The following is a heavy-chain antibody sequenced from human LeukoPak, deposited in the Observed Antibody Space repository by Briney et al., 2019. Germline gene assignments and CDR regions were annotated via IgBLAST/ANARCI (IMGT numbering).Heavy chain of an antibody. CDR1: GFTFSNAW. D-gene: IGHD3-22*01. Sequence: GSLRLSCAASGFTFSNAWMSWIRQPPGKGLEWIGEINHSGSTNYNPSLKSRVTISVDTSKNQFSLKLSSVTAADTAVYYCARRAFYYYDSSGYYYVGRNTFDYWGQGTLVTVSS. CDR3: ARRAFYYYDSSGYYYVGRNTFDY. J-gene: IGHJ4*02. CDR2: INHSGST. V-gene: IGHV4-34*01.